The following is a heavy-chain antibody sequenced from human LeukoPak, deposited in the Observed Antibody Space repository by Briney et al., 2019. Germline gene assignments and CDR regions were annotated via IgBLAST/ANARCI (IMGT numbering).Heavy chain of an antibody. CDR1: GFTFSNSW. V-gene: IGHV3-7*01. D-gene: IGHD5-18*01. J-gene: IGHJ4*02. CDR3: ARDGGYSYANFDY. CDR2: MIGDGSEI. Sequence: GGSLRLSCAASGFTFSNSWMTWVRQAPGKGLEWVASMIGDGSEIHYVDSVKGRFTISRDNAKNSLYLQMTSLRAEDTAVYYCARDGGYSYANFDYWGQGTLVTVSS.